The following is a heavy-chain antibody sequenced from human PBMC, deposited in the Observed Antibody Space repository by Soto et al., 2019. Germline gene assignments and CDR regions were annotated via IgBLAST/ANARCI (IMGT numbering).Heavy chain of an antibody. D-gene: IGHD1-1*01. Sequence: QVQLVESGGVVVQPGRSLRLSCAASGFTFSSYGMHWVRQAPGKGLEWVVVIWYDGSNKYYADAVKGRFTISRDNSKHTLHRQMNSLRAEDTAVYYCERRYRQRGLDAFDIWGQGTLVTVSS. CDR1: GFTFSSYG. J-gene: IGHJ3*02. CDR2: IWYDGSNK. V-gene: IGHV3-33*01. CDR3: ERRYRQRGLDAFDI.